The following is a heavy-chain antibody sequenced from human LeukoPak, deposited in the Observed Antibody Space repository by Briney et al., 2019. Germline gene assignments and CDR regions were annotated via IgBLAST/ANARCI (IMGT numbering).Heavy chain of an antibody. J-gene: IGHJ4*02. CDR1: GYSISSGYY. Sequence: PSETLSLTCAVSGYSISSGYYWGWIRQPPGKGLEWIGSIYHSGSTYYNPSLKSRVTISVDTSKSQFSLKLSSVTAAGTAVYCCVRLLYSSSWYGFEYYFDYWGQGTLVTVSS. D-gene: IGHD6-13*01. CDR2: IYHSGST. V-gene: IGHV4-38-2*01. CDR3: VRLLYSSSWYGFEYYFDY.